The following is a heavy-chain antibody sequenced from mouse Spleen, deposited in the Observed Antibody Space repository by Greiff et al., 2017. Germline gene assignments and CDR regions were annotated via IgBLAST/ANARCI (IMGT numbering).Heavy chain of an antibody. CDR1: GFTFSSYA. J-gene: IGHJ1*03. V-gene: IGHV5-4*03. Sequence: EVKLMESGGGLVKPGGSLKLSCAASGFTFSSYAMSWVRQTPEKRLEWVATISDGGSYTYYPDNVKGRFTISRDNAKNNLYLQMSHLKSEDTAMYYCARTGTRYWYFDVWGTGTTVTVSS. CDR3: ARTGTRYWYFDV. D-gene: IGHD4-1*01. CDR2: ISDGGSYT.